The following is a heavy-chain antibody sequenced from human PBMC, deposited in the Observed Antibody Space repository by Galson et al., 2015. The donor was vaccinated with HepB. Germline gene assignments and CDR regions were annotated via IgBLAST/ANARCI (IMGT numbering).Heavy chain of an antibody. Sequence: SLRLSCAASGFTFGDYAMSWFRQAPGKGLEWVGFIRSKAYGGTTEYAASVKGRFTISRDDSKSIAYLQMNSLKTEDTAVYYCTRAEDYGGPSDAFDIWGQGAMVTVSS. CDR2: IRSKAYGGTT. D-gene: IGHD4-23*01. J-gene: IGHJ3*02. V-gene: IGHV3-49*03. CDR1: GFTFGDYA. CDR3: TRAEDYGGPSDAFDI.